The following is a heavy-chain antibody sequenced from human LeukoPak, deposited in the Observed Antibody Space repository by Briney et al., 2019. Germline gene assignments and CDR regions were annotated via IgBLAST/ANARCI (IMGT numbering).Heavy chain of an antibody. J-gene: IGHJ4*02. CDR2: INQDGSEK. CDR1: GFTFSSYA. V-gene: IGHV3-7*04. Sequence: PGGSLRLSCAASGFTFSSYAMSWVRQAPGKGLEWVANINQDGSEKYYLESVKGRLTIPRDNAKNSLYLQMSSLSAADTAVYFCTRDGSGTMNYWGQGTLLTVSS. D-gene: IGHD3-10*01. CDR3: TRDGSGTMNY.